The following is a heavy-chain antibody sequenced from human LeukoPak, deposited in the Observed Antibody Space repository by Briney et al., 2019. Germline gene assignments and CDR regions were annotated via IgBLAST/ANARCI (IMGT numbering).Heavy chain of an antibody. Sequence: GGSLRLSCAASGFTFSSSWMHWVRQRPGKGLVWVSRINRDGRSTTYADSVKGRFTISRDNAKNTLYLQMNSLRAEDTAVYYYARHPYDILTGPSFDYWGQGTLVTVSS. CDR2: INRDGRST. J-gene: IGHJ4*02. V-gene: IGHV3-74*01. D-gene: IGHD3-9*01. CDR3: ARHPYDILTGPSFDY. CDR1: GFTFSSSW.